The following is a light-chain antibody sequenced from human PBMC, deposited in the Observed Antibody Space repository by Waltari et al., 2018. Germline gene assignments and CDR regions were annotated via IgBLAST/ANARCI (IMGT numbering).Light chain of an antibody. J-gene: IGKJ1*01. CDR1: QSVGRN. CDR3: QHYVRLPAT. Sequence: EIVLTQSPGTLSLSPGERSTLSCRASQSVGRNLDWYQQKPGQAPRLLIYGAPNRATGIPDRFSGSGSGTDFSLTISRLEPEDFAVFYCQHYVRLPATFGQGTKVEIK. CDR2: GAP. V-gene: IGKV3-20*01.